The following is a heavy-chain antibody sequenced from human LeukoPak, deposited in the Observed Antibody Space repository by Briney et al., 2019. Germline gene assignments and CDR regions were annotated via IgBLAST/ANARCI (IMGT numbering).Heavy chain of an antibody. CDR3: SRGLHDYGDSNYYFDQ. J-gene: IGHJ4*02. CDR1: GFSFGDDA. Sequence: PEGSLRLSCTASGFSFGDDAWSWFRQAPGRGLEFVSFIRKKGYGETTDYAASVRGRFTISRDDAESTAYLQMNSLEIEDPALYYCSRGLHDYGDSNYYFDQWGRGTQVTVSS. D-gene: IGHD4-17*01. V-gene: IGHV3-49*03. CDR2: IRKKGYGETT.